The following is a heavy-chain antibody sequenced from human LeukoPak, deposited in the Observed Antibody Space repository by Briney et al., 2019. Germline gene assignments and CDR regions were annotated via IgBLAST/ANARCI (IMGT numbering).Heavy chain of an antibody. CDR2: IKSDGST. V-gene: IGHV3-74*01. J-gene: IGHJ1*01. D-gene: IGHD3-22*01. CDR3: ARAPSEIGGYYPEYFRH. Sequence: GGSLRLSCAASGFTFSSYWMHWARQAPGKGLVWVSRIKSDGSTNYADSVKGRFTISRDNAKNTLSLQMNSLRAEDTGVYYCARAPSEIGGYYPEYFRHWGQGTLVTVSS. CDR1: GFTFSSYW.